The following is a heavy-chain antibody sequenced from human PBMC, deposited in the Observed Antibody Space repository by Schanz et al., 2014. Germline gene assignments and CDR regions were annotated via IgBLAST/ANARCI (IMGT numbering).Heavy chain of an antibody. Sequence: EVQLLESGGGLVQPGGSLKLSCAASGLIFSNYVMSWVRQAPGKGLEWVANIKEDGSVKDYVDSVKGRFTISRDNAKNSLYLQMTSLRAEDTAVYYCARDGEAAAGCDYWGQGTLVTVSS. J-gene: IGHJ4*02. D-gene: IGHD6-13*01. CDR1: GLIFSNYV. CDR2: IKEDGSVK. CDR3: ARDGEAAAGCDY. V-gene: IGHV3-7*03.